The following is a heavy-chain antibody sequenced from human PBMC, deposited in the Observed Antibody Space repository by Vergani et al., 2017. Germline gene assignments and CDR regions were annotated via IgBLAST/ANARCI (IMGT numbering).Heavy chain of an antibody. CDR2: LSYSGST. V-gene: IGHV4-39*01. CDR3: ARLKGAYYDFWSGQIGAFDI. CDR1: GGSISSSSYY. Sequence: QLQLQESGPGLVKPSETLSLTCTVSGGSISSSSYYWGWIRQPPGKGLEWIGSLSYSGSTYYNPSLKSRFTISVETSKNQFSLKLSSVTAADTAVYYCARLKGAYYDFWSGQIGAFDIWGQGTMVTVSS. J-gene: IGHJ3*02. D-gene: IGHD3-3*01.